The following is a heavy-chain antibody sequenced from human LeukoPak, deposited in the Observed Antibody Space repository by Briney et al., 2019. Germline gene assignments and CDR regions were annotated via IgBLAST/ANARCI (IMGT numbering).Heavy chain of an antibody. CDR1: GGSFSGYY. V-gene: IGHV4-34*01. Sequence: SETLSLTCAVYGGSFSGYYWSWIRQPPGKGLEWIGEINHSGSTNYNPSLKSRVTISVDTSKNQFSLKLSSVTAADTAVYYCARGTALSYWGQGTLVTVSS. J-gene: IGHJ4*02. CDR2: INHSGST. CDR3: ARGTALSY.